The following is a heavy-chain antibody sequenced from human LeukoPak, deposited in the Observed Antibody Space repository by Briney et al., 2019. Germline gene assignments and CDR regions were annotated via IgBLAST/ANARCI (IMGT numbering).Heavy chain of an antibody. V-gene: IGHV3-20*01. CDR2: INWNGGST. J-gene: IGHJ6*02. CDR3: ARDKNPYYYDSSGYGYGMDV. Sequence: GGSLRLSCAASGFTFDDYGMSWVRQAPGKGLEWVSGINWNGGSTGYADSVKGRFTISRDNAKNSLYLQMNSLRAEDTALYHCARDKNPYYYDSSGYGYGMDVWGQGTTVTVSS. D-gene: IGHD3-22*01. CDR1: GFTFDDYG.